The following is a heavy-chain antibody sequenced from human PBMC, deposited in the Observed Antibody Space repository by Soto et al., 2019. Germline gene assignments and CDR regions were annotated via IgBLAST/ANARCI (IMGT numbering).Heavy chain of an antibody. CDR3: ARVFLVVNWFDP. J-gene: IGHJ5*02. CDR1: GGSFSGYY. V-gene: IGHV4-34*01. D-gene: IGHD3-22*01. Sequence: PSETLSLTCAVYGGSFSGYYWSWIRQPPGKGLEWIGEINHSGSTNYNPSLKSRVTISVDTSKNQFPLKLSSVTAADTAVYYCARVFLVVNWFDPWGQGTLVTVSS. CDR2: INHSGST.